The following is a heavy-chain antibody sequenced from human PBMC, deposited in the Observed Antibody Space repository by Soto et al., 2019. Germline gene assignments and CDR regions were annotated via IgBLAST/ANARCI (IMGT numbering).Heavy chain of an antibody. D-gene: IGHD6-19*01. Sequence: LSLTCAVYGGSFSGYYWSWIRQPPGKGLEWIGEIKHSGSTNYNPSLKSRVTISEDTSKNQFSLKLSSVTAADTAVYYCVRDPHGSSGWESDVWGQGTTVTVSS. CDR3: VRDPHGSSGWESDV. J-gene: IGHJ6*02. CDR2: IKHSGST. CDR1: GGSFSGYY. V-gene: IGHV4-34*01.